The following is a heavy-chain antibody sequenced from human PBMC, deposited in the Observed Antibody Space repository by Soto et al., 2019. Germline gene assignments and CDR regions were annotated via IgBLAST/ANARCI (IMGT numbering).Heavy chain of an antibody. CDR2: IYPGDSDT. CDR1: GYSFTSYW. V-gene: IGHV5-51*01. D-gene: IGHD3-9*01. CDR3: PRPVYRHDILTGYPYDTDY. J-gene: IGHJ4*02. Sequence: GESLKISCKGPGYSFTSYWIGWVRQMPGKGLEWMGIIYPGDSDTRYSPSFQGQVTISADKSISTAYLQWSSLKAPDTAMYYCPRPVYRHDILTGYPYDTDYWGQGTLVTVSS.